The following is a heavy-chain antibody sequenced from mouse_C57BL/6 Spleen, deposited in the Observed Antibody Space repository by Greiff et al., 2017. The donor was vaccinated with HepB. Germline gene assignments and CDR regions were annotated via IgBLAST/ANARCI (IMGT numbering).Heavy chain of an antibody. D-gene: IGHD2-4*01. CDR1: GFTFSSYA. CDR3: ASDNDYKGLVRFDV. V-gene: IGHV5-4*03. J-gene: IGHJ1*03. Sequence: EVRLVESGGGLVKPGGSLKLSCAASGFTFSSYAMSWVRQTPEKRLEWVATISDGGSYTYYPDNVKGRFTISRDNAKNNLYLQMSHLKSEDTAMYYCASDNDYKGLVRFDVWGTGTTVTVSS. CDR2: ISDGGSYT.